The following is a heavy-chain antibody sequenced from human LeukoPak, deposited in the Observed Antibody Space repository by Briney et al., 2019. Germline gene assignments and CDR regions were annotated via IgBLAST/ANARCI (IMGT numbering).Heavy chain of an antibody. Sequence: SETLSLTCAVYGGSFSGYYWSWIRQPPGKGLEWIGEINHSGSTNYNPSLKSRVTISVDTSKNQFSLKLSSVTAADTAVYYCASEVLRFLEWLFDYWGQGTLVTVSS. CDR2: INHSGST. J-gene: IGHJ4*02. V-gene: IGHV4-34*01. D-gene: IGHD3-3*01. CDR3: ASEVLRFLEWLFDY. CDR1: GGSFSGYY.